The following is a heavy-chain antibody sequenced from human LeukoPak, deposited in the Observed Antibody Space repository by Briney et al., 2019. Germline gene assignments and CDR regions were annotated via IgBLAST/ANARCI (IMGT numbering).Heavy chain of an antibody. V-gene: IGHV3-21*01. CDR2: ISSSSYI. D-gene: IGHD5-12*01. CDR3: ASGHSGYDPY. CDR1: GFTFSSYA. Sequence: GGSLRLSCAASGFTFSSYAMSWVRQAPGKGLEWVSSISSSSYIYYADSVKGRFTISRDNAKNSLYLQMNSLRAEDTAVYYCASGHSGYDPYWGQGTLVTVSS. J-gene: IGHJ4*02.